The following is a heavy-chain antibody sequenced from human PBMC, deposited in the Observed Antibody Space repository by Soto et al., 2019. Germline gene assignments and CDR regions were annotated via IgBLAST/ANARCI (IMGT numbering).Heavy chain of an antibody. D-gene: IGHD6-25*01. CDR1: GYTFTGYG. J-gene: IGHJ6*03. V-gene: IGHV1-18*01. CDR3: ARSFVCSGYYMAV. Sequence: GASVKVSCKASGYTFTGYGISWVRQAPGQGLEWMGWISAYNGSTNYAQKLQGRVTMTRDTSISTAYMELSRLRSDDTAVYYCARSFVCSGYYMAVWGKGSTVPV. CDR2: ISAYNGST.